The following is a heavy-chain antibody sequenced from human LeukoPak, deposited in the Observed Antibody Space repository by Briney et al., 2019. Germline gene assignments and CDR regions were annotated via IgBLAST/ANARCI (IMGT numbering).Heavy chain of an antibody. V-gene: IGHV1-8*01. CDR3: ATLSSTVTTFIAP. D-gene: IGHD4-11*01. CDR2: MNPNSGNT. CDR1: GCTFTSYD. J-gene: IGHJ5*02. Sequence: ASVKVSCKASGCTFTSYDINWVRQATGQGLEWMGWMNPNSGNTGYAQKFQGRVTMTRNTSISTAYMELSSLRSEDTAVYYCATLSSTVTTFIAPWGQGTLVTVSS.